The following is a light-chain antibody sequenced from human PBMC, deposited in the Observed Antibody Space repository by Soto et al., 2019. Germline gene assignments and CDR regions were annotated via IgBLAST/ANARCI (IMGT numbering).Light chain of an antibody. CDR2: DAS. J-gene: IGKJ5*01. Sequence: EIVLTQSPATLSLSPGERVTLSCRASQSVGNSLAWYQQKPGQAPRILMYDASSRATGIAARFSGSGYGTDLTLTISRLEPEDFAVYYCQHRSDWPSFGQGTRLEIK. CDR3: QHRSDWPS. V-gene: IGKV3-11*01. CDR1: QSVGNS.